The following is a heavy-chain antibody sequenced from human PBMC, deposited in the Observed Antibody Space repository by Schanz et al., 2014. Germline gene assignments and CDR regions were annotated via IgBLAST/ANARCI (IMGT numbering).Heavy chain of an antibody. CDR3: TKEILPGGADV. J-gene: IGHJ6*02. CDR2: FSLDTDRI. CDR1: GLNFRQYA. V-gene: IGHV3-9*01. Sequence: EGQLVESGGVLVQPGRSLRLSCAGSGLNFRQYAIHWVRHAPGKGLEWVTGFSLDTDRIDYEDSVKGRFTVSWDNSKTSLYLQMNRLRPEDTALYCCTKEILPGGADVWGQGTTVTVSS. D-gene: IGHD3-3*01.